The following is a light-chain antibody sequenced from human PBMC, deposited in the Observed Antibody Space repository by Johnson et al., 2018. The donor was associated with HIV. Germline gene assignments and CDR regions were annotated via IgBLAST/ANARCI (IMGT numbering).Light chain of an antibody. V-gene: IGLV1-51*02. CDR2: ENN. CDR1: NSNIGNNY. J-gene: IGLJ1*01. Sequence: QSVLTQPPSVSAAPGQKVTISCSGSNSNIGNNYVSWYRQLPGTAPKLLIYENNKRPSGIPNRFSGSKSGTSATLGITGLQTGDEADYYCGTWDSSLSAGVFGTGTKVTVL. CDR3: GTWDSSLSAGV.